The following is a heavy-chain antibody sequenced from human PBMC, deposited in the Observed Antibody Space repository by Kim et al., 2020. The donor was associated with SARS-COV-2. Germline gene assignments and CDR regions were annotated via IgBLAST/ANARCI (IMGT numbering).Heavy chain of an antibody. CDR2: IYKNGTT. Sequence: GGSLRLSCAASGFTVSTNYLTWVRQAPGRGVEWVSSIYKNGTTYNSDSAKGRFSISRDNSKNTVFLQLNSLLPVDTAVYYCAGRGYCSWLDYWGHGAL. J-gene: IGHJ4*01. CDR3: AGRGYCSWLDY. CDR1: GFTVSTNY. V-gene: IGHV3-53*01. D-gene: IGHD2-15*01.